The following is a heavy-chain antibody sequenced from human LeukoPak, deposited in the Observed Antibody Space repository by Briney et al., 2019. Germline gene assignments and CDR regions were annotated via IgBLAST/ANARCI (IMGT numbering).Heavy chain of an antibody. J-gene: IGHJ6*02. Sequence: GASVKLSCKASGYTFTSYDINWVRQATGQGLEWMGGMYPNSANTGYAQKFQGRVTMTRNTAISTAYMELSSLRSEDTAVYYCARLASSSWPLYYYYGMDVWGQGTTVTVSS. CDR2: MYPNSANT. D-gene: IGHD6-13*01. CDR1: GYTFTSYD. V-gene: IGHV1-8*01. CDR3: ARLASSSWPLYYYYGMDV.